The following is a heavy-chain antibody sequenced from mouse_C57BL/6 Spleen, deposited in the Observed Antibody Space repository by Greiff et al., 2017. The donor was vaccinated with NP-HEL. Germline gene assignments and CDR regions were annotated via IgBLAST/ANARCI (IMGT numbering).Heavy chain of an antibody. J-gene: IGHJ4*01. Sequence: EVQLQQSGPELVKPGASVKISCKASGYSFTGYYMNWVKQSPEKSLEWIGEINPSTGGTTYNQKFKAKATLTVDKSSSTAYMQLKSLTSEDSAVYYCARGVLSMDYWGQGTSVTVSS. CDR1: GYSFTGYY. V-gene: IGHV1-42*01. CDR2: INPSTGGT. D-gene: IGHD2-14*01. CDR3: ARGVLSMDY.